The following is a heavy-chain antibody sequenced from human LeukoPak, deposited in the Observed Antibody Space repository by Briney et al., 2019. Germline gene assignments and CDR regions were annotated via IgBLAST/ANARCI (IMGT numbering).Heavy chain of an antibody. CDR2: ISGVGRTT. V-gene: IGHV3-23*01. J-gene: IGHJ4*02. CDR3: AKDNTYDDSGYYLNY. Sequence: GGSLRLSCAASGFTFANFAMSWVRQAPGRGLEWVSAISGVGRTTYYADSVKGRFTISRDNSNNMLYLEMNNLGAEDTAIYYCAKDNTYDDSGYYLNYWGQGILVTVSS. CDR1: GFTFANFA. D-gene: IGHD3-22*01.